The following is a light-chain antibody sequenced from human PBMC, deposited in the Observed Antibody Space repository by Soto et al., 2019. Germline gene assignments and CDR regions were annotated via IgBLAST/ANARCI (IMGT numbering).Light chain of an antibody. J-gene: IGKJ1*01. CDR1: QSISRW. CDR3: QQYNSYSRT. Sequence: DIPMTQSPSTLSASIGDRVTITCRASQSISRWLAWYRQKPGEAPKLLIYEGSILERGVPSRFSGRGTGTEFTLTISSLQPYDFATFYCQQYNSYSRTFGQGTRVEVE. V-gene: IGKV1-5*03. CDR2: EGS.